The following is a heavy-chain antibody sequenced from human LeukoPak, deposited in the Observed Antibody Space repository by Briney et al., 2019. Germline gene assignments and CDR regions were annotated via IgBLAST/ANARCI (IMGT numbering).Heavy chain of an antibody. V-gene: IGHV4-39*07. CDR3: ARYSSSWYNYYYYYYMDV. Sequence: SETLSLTCTVSGGSISSSSYYWGWIRQPPGKGLEWIGSMYYSGSTYYNPSLKSRVTISVDTSKNQFSLKLSSVTAADTAVYYCARYSSSWYNYYYYYYMDVWGKGTTVTISS. J-gene: IGHJ6*03. CDR1: GGSISSSSYY. D-gene: IGHD6-13*01. CDR2: MYYSGST.